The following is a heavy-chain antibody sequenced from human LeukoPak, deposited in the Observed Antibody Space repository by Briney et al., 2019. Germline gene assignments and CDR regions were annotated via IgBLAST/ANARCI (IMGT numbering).Heavy chain of an antibody. Sequence: GASVKVSCKASGYNFTSYGISWVRQAPGQGLEWMGWISPYNDNTSFAQKLQGRVTMTTDTSTSTAHMELRSLRSDDTAVYYCARDRGDYGDYPWHFDLWGRGTLVTVSS. V-gene: IGHV1-18*01. CDR1: GYNFTSYG. CDR2: ISPYNDNT. J-gene: IGHJ2*01. D-gene: IGHD4-17*01. CDR3: ARDRGDYGDYPWHFDL.